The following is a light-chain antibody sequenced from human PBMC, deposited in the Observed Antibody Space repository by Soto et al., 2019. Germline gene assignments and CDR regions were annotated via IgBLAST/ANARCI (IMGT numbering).Light chain of an antibody. CDR1: QSVSSY. Sequence: IVLTQAPATLSLYPGERAILSCRASQSVSSYLAWYQQKPGQAPRLLIYDASNRATGIPARFSGSGSGTDFTPTISSLEPEDFAVYYCQQRSNWPPITFGQGTRLEIK. J-gene: IGKJ5*01. CDR2: DAS. V-gene: IGKV3-11*01. CDR3: QQRSNWPPIT.